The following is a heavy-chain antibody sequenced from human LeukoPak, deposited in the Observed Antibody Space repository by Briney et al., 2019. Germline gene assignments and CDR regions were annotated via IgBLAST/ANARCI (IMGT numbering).Heavy chain of an antibody. D-gene: IGHD6-6*01. Sequence: GGSLRLSRAASGFTFSSYWMHWVRQAPGKGLLWVSRINSDGSSTWYADSVKGRFTISRDNAKNTLYLQMNSLRAEDTAVYYCARVYSSSSSDYWGQGTLVTVSS. CDR2: INSDGSST. J-gene: IGHJ4*02. CDR1: GFTFSSYW. CDR3: ARVYSSSSSDY. V-gene: IGHV3-74*01.